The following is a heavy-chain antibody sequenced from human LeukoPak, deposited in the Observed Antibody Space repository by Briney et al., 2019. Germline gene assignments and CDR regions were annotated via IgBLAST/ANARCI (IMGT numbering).Heavy chain of an antibody. Sequence: PGGSLRLSCVVSGFIFSSYGMHWVRQAPGKGLEWVAFIRYDGSNKYYADSVKGRFTISRDNAKNSLYLQMNSLRAEDTAVYHCARSVDGYNFFDYWGQGTLVTVSS. CDR2: IRYDGSNK. V-gene: IGHV3-33*08. J-gene: IGHJ4*02. CDR1: GFIFSSYG. CDR3: ARSVDGYNFFDY. D-gene: IGHD5-24*01.